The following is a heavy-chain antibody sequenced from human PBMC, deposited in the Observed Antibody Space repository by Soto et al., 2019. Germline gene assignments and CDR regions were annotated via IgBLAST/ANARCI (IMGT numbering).Heavy chain of an antibody. D-gene: IGHD3-22*01. J-gene: IGHJ4*02. CDR3: AKDRYLDHDSRGYLFVN. V-gene: IGHV3-23*01. CDR2: ISRYGDFT. Sequence: EVQLLESGGDLIQPGGSLRLSCAASGFTFNIYAMAWVRQAPGKGLEWVSAISRYGDFTYYAGSVEGRFTISRDNAKNTLYLQMNSLRAEDTALYYCAKDRYLDHDSRGYLFVNWGQGTRVTVSS. CDR1: GFTFNIYA.